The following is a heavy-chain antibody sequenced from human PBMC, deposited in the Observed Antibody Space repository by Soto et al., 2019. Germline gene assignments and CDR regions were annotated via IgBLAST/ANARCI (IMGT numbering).Heavy chain of an antibody. J-gene: IGHJ4*02. CDR2: ISYDGSNK. Sequence: GGSLRLSCAASGFTFISYGMHWVRQATGKGLEWVAVISYDGSNKYYADSVKGRFTISRDNSKNTLSLQMNSLRAEDTAVYYCAKAPRGYYYDSSIDYWGQGTLVTVSS. D-gene: IGHD3-22*01. V-gene: IGHV3-30*18. CDR3: AKAPRGYYYDSSIDY. CDR1: GFTFISYG.